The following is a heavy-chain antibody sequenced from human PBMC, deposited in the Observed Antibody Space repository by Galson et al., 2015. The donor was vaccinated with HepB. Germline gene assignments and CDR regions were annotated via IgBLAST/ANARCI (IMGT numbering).Heavy chain of an antibody. CDR2: INDSGDIT. V-gene: IGHV3-23*01. D-gene: IGHD4-11*01. Sequence: SLRLSCAASGFTFSSYALGWVRQAPGKGLEWISVINDSGDITFYVDSLKGRFTISRDNAKNSLYLQMNSLRAEDTAVYYCARVRVTTVTTPLFDYWGQGTLVTVSS. CDR1: GFTFSSYA. J-gene: IGHJ4*02. CDR3: ARVRVTTVTTPLFDY.